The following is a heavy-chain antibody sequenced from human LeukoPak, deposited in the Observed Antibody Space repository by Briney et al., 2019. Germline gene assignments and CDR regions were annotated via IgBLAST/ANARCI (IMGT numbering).Heavy chain of an antibody. V-gene: IGHV4-59*01. D-gene: IGHD3-10*01. CDR2: IYSSGST. J-gene: IGHJ5*02. Sequence: SETLSLTCTVSGGSISTYYWSWIRQPLGKGLEWIGYIYSSGSTQYSPTLNGLLTISIDTSKNDVSVKLSSETAADTAVYHCERVRKGSRYNVLHHWGQRTVDRVS. CDR1: GGSISTYY. CDR3: ERVRKGSRYNVLHH.